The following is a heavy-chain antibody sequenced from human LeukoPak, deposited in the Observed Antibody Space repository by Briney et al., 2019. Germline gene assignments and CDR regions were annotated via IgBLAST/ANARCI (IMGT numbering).Heavy chain of an antibody. D-gene: IGHD5-18*01. J-gene: IGHJ4*02. CDR2: INSSSSYI. CDR1: GFTFTSYS. CDR3: AREHGYSYGYFDF. V-gene: IGHV3-21*01. Sequence: GGSLRLSCAASGFTFTSYSMNWVRQAAGKGLEWVSSINSSSSYIYYADSLKGRFTISKDNAKNQLYLKMTNLGAEDTAVYYCAREHGYSYGYFDFWGRGTLVTVSS.